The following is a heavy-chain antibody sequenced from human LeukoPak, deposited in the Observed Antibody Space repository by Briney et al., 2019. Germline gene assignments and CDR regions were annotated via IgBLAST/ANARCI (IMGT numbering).Heavy chain of an antibody. J-gene: IGHJ4*02. V-gene: IGHV3-48*04. CDR2: ISSSSSTI. D-gene: IGHD1-1*01. Sequence: PGGSLRLSCAASGFTFSSYSMNWVRQAPGKGLEWVSYISSSSSTIYYADSVKGRFTISRDNAKNSLYLLMNSLRAEDTAVYYCARSTTTSLFDYWGQGTLVSVPS. CDR3: ARSTTTSLFDY. CDR1: GFTFSSYS.